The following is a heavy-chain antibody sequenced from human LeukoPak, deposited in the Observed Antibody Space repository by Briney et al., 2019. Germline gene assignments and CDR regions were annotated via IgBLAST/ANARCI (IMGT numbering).Heavy chain of an antibody. J-gene: IGHJ4*02. CDR3: ARDPYYDFWSGYSDY. Sequence: KAGGSLRLSCAASGFTFSSYGMHWVRQAPGKGLEWVSSISSSSSYIYYADSVKGRFTISRDNAKNSLYLQMNSLRAEDTAVYYCARDPYYDFWSGYSDYWGQGTLVTVSS. V-gene: IGHV3-21*01. CDR1: GFTFSSYG. D-gene: IGHD3-3*01. CDR2: ISSSSSYI.